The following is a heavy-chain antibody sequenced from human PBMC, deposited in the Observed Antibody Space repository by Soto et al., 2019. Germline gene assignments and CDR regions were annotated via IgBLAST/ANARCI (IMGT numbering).Heavy chain of an antibody. J-gene: IGHJ4*02. V-gene: IGHV4-39*01. D-gene: IGHD5-12*01. CDR1: DDSINSDKYY. CDR3: ARLEGLATISYYFDF. CDR2: INYRGNA. Sequence: QLQLQESGPGLVKPSETLSPPCSVSDDSINSDKYYWGWIRQPPGKGLEWIGSINYRGNAYYNPSLQTRVTISLDKSKSQFSLKLNSVTAADSAVYFCARLEGLATISYYFDFWGPGALVTVSS.